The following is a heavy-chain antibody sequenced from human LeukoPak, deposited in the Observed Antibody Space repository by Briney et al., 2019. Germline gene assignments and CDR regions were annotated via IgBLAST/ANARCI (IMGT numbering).Heavy chain of an antibody. CDR1: GFTFSSYS. CDR3: ARGVRDILSGYYTDYYFYYMDV. V-gene: IGHV3-48*01. Sequence: GGSLRLSCAASGFTFSSYSMNWVRQAPGKGLEWVSFISSSLDSSMYYADSVKGRFTISRDNAKNSLYLQMDSLRAEDTAVYYCARGVRDILSGYYTDYYFYYMDVWGKGTTVTVSS. CDR2: ISSSLDSSM. J-gene: IGHJ6*03. D-gene: IGHD3-3*01.